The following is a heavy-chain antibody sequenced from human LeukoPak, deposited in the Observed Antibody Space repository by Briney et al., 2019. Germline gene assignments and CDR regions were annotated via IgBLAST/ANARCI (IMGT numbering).Heavy chain of an antibody. CDR2: IYYTGST. V-gene: IGHV4-59*01. Sequence: SETLSLPCTVSGDPIDSYYWRWIRQPPGKGLEGVGYIYYTGSTEYHPSLKSRVTISLDTSKNQFSLKLTSVTAADTAVYYCARVYQSAEYYFDYWGQGNLVSVSS. J-gene: IGHJ4*02. D-gene: IGHD2-2*01. CDR1: GDPIDSYY. CDR3: ARVYQSAEYYFDY.